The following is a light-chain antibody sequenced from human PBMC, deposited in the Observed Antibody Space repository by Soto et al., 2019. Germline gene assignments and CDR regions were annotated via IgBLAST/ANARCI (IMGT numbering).Light chain of an antibody. CDR3: QKSSKWTIT. Sequence: EIVLTQSPATLSLSPGERATLSCRASQSVSSYLAWYQQKPGQAPRLLIYDASNRATGIPARFSGSGSGTDFTLTISSLEPEDFVVYYCQKSSKWTITFGQGTRLDI. CDR2: DAS. J-gene: IGKJ5*01. CDR1: QSVSSY. V-gene: IGKV3-11*01.